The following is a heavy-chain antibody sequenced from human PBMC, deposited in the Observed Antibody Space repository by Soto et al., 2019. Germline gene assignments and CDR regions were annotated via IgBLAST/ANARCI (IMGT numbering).Heavy chain of an antibody. V-gene: IGHV5-51*01. J-gene: IGHJ4*02. Sequence: GYSLKISCKGSVYRFTTYWIGWVRQMPGKGLEWMGLIYPGDSNTRFSPSFQGQVTISVDMSISTAYLQWSSLRVSDTAMYYCASQGYQYDTNTCGYWGQGTLVTVSS. CDR2: IYPGDSNT. D-gene: IGHD2-8*01. CDR1: VYRFTTYW. CDR3: ASQGYQYDTNTCGY.